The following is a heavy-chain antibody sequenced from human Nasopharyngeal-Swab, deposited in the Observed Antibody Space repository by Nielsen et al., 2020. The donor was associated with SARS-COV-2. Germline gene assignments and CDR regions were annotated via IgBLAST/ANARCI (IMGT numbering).Heavy chain of an antibody. CDR3: ARGGRSVVVNAFDI. Sequence: GESLKISCAASGFTFSDYYMSWIRQAPGKRLEWVSYISSSSSYTNYADSVKGRFTISRDNAKNSLYLQMNSLRAEDTAVYYCARGGRSVVVNAFDIWGQGTMVTVSS. D-gene: IGHD2-15*01. CDR1: GFTFSDYY. CDR2: ISSSSSYT. V-gene: IGHV3-11*05. J-gene: IGHJ3*02.